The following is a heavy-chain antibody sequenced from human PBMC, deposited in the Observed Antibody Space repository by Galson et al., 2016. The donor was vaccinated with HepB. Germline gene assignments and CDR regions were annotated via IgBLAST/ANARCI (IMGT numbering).Heavy chain of an antibody. Sequence: PALVKPTQTLTLTCTFSGSSLSTPGVGVGWIRQPPGKALEWLALIFWDDDKRYSPSLKNRITITKDTFKDQVVLTVTNVDPVDTATYYCARGTEYNWKFAGLDVWGQGTTVTVSS. CDR3: ARGTEYNWKFAGLDV. CDR2: IFWDDDK. CDR1: GSSLSTPGVG. J-gene: IGHJ6*02. D-gene: IGHD1-20*01. V-gene: IGHV2-5*02.